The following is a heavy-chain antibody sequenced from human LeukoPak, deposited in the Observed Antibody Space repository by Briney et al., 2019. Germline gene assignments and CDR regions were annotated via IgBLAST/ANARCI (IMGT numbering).Heavy chain of an antibody. V-gene: IGHV3-23*01. CDR2: LSGSGAGT. CDR1: GFTFSDYA. Sequence: GGSLRLSCAASGFTFSDYALGWVRQAPGRGLEWVATLSGSGAGTYYSDSVQGRFTISRDNSKRTLFLQMNSLRAEDTAVYYCARDRSSGWRHAFDIWGQGTMVTVSS. D-gene: IGHD6-19*01. J-gene: IGHJ3*02. CDR3: ARDRSSGWRHAFDI.